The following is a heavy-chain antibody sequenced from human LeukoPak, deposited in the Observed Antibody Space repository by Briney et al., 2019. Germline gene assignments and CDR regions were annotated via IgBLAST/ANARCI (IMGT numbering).Heavy chain of an antibody. CDR3: ARGRYDFWSGYRPFDY. Sequence: SETLSLTCAVYGGSFGGYYWSWIRQPPGKELEWIGEINHSGSTNYNPSLKSRVTISVDTSKNQFSLKLSSVTAADTAVYYCARGRYDFWSGYRPFDYWGQGTLVTVSS. CDR2: INHSGST. D-gene: IGHD3-3*01. J-gene: IGHJ4*02. CDR1: GGSFGGYY. V-gene: IGHV4-34*01.